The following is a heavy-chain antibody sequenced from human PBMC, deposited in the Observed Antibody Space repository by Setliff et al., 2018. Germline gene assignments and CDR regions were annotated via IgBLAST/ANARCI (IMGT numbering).Heavy chain of an antibody. CDR3: ARDRSALVRGVVHHNYFDP. Sequence: SETLSLTCTVSGASMRSGTSYWSWIRLHPGKGLEWIGYISYSGNTYYNPSFEGRLALSVDASMNQFSLRLSSVTAADSAIYYCARDRSALVRGVVHHNYFDPWGQGNKVTVSS. D-gene: IGHD3-10*01. J-gene: IGHJ5*02. CDR1: GASMRSGTSY. V-gene: IGHV4-31*03. CDR2: ISYSGNT.